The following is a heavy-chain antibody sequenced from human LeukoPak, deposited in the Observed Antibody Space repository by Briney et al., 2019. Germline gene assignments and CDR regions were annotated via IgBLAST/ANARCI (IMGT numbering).Heavy chain of an antibody. CDR3: AGAWGCSSTSCYFDY. D-gene: IGHD2-2*01. Sequence: SETLSLTCAVYGGSFSGYYWSWIRQPPGKGLEWIGEINHSGSTNYNPSLKSRVTISVDTSKNQFSLKLSSVTAADTAVYYCAGAWGCSSTSCYFDYWGQGTLVTVSS. J-gene: IGHJ4*02. CDR2: INHSGST. CDR1: GGSFSGYY. V-gene: IGHV4-34*01.